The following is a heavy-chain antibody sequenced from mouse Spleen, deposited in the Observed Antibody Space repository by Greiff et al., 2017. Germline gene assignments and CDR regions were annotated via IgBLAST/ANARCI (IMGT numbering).Heavy chain of an antibody. Sequence: SGFTFSSYTMSWVRQTPEKRLEWVATISGGGGNTYYPDSVKGRFTISRDNAKNTLYLQMSSLRSEDTALYYCARHPFFDYWGQGTTLTVSS. J-gene: IGHJ2*01. V-gene: IGHV5-9*01. CDR3: ARHPFFDY. CDR2: ISGGGGNT. CDR1: GFTFSSYT.